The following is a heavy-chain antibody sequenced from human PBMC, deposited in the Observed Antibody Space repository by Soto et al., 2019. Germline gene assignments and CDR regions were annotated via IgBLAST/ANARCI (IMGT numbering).Heavy chain of an antibody. V-gene: IGHV5-51*01. CDR3: ARQGLAVTIDY. D-gene: IGHD4-17*01. CDR1: GYSFTSYW. J-gene: IGHJ4*02. Sequence: GESLKISCKASGYSFTSYWIAWVRQMPGKGLEWMGIIYPGDPDTRYSPSFQGQVTISADKSIGTAYLQWSSLKASDTAIYYCARQGLAVTIDYWGQGTLVTVSS. CDR2: IYPGDPDT.